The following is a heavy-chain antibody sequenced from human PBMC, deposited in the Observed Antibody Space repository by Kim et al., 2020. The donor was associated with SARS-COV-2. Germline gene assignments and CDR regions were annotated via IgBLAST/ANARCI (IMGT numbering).Heavy chain of an antibody. D-gene: IGHD1-26*01. V-gene: IGHV3-23*01. J-gene: IGHJ3*02. Sequence: GGSLRLSCAASGFTLGSYAMSWVRQAPGKGLEWVSAISGSGGSTYYADSVKGRFTISRDNSKNTLYLQMNSLRAEDTAVYYCAKDGGSGSYSDAFDIWGQGTMVTVSS. CDR2: ISGSGGST. CDR3: AKDGGSGSYSDAFDI. CDR1: GFTLGSYA.